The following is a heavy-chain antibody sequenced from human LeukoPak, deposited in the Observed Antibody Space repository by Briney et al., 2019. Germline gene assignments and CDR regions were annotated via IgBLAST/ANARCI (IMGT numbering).Heavy chain of an antibody. Sequence: PSETLSLTCAVYGGSFSGYYWSWIRQPPGKGLEWSGEINHSGSTNYNPSLKSRVTISVDTSKNQFSLKLSSVTAADTAVYYCARLGIAAAGTNYWGQGTLATVSS. V-gene: IGHV4-34*01. J-gene: IGHJ4*02. D-gene: IGHD6-13*01. CDR2: INHSGST. CDR1: GGSFSGYY. CDR3: ARLGIAAAGTNY.